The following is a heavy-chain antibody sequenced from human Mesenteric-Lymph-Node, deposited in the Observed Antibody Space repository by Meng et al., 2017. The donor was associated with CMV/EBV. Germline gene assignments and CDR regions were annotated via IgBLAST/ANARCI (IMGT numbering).Heavy chain of an antibody. CDR2: IYSSGST. D-gene: IGHD4-11*01. V-gene: IGHV4-59*01. J-gene: IGHJ6*02. CDR1: GGSISTYY. Sequence: GSLRLSCTVSGGSISTYYWSWIRQPPGKGLEWIGSIYSSGSTIYNPSLKTRVTMSVDTSKTQFSLKLSSVTAADTAVYYCARVLLIRDAYSTYYHYYYAMDVWGQGTTVTVSS. CDR3: ARVLLIRDAYSTYYHYYYAMDV.